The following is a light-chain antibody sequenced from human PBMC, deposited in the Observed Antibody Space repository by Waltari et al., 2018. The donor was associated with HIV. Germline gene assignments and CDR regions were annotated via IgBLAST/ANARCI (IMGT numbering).Light chain of an antibody. CDR3: QQYLGWPRT. CDR1: HSVSSD. V-gene: IGKV3-15*01. Sequence: EVVMTQSPATLSVSPGERATISCRASHSVSSDIAWYQHKPGQAPRLLIYGASTRATTIPPRFSGSGSGTQFTLTISSLQSEDFAVYYCQQYLGWPRTFGQGTKLEIK. J-gene: IGKJ2*01. CDR2: GAS.